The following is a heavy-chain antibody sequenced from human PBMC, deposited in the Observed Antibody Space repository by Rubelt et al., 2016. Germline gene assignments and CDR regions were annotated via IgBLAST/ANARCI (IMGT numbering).Heavy chain of an antibody. V-gene: IGHV1-2*06. CDR3: AREGDYYYGMDV. D-gene: IGHD3-16*01. Sequence: QVQLVQSGAEVKKPVASVKVSCKASGYTFTGYYMHWVRQAPGQRLEWMGRLNPNSGGTNYAQKVQGRVNMTRDTSISTAYMGLSRLRSDDTAVYYCAREGDYYYGMDVWGQGTTVTVSS. J-gene: IGHJ6*02. CDR2: LNPNSGGT. CDR1: GYTFTGYY.